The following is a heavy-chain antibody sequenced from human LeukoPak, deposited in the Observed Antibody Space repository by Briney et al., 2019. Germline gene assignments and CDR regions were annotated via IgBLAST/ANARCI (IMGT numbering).Heavy chain of an antibody. CDR1: GGTFSSYA. Sequence: VASVKVSCKASGGTFSSYAISWVRQAPGQGLEWMGRIIPILGIAKYAQKFQGRVTITADKSTSTAYMELSSLRSEDTAVYYCARDWRFGELSTGWFDPWGQGTLVTVSS. CDR2: IIPILGIA. CDR3: ARDWRFGELSTGWFDP. J-gene: IGHJ5*02. V-gene: IGHV1-69*04. D-gene: IGHD3-10*01.